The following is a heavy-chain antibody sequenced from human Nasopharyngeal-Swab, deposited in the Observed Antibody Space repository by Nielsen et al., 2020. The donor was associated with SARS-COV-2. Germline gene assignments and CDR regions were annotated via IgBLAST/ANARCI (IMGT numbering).Heavy chain of an antibody. CDR1: GGSISSYY. Sequence: SETLSLTCTVSGGSISSYYWSWIRQPPGKGLEWIGYIYYSGSTSYNPSLKSRVTISVDTSKNQFSLKLSSVTAADTAVYYCARDRGLYGSGPYGMDVWGQGTTVTVSS. CDR2: IYYSGST. V-gene: IGHV4-59*01. CDR3: ARDRGLYGSGPYGMDV. D-gene: IGHD3-10*01. J-gene: IGHJ6*02.